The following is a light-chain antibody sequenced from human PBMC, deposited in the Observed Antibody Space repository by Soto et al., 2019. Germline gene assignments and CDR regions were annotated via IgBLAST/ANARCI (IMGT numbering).Light chain of an antibody. CDR3: HQYNSYSPFT. CDR2: KAY. CDR1: QSLSSW. V-gene: IGKV1-5*03. J-gene: IGKJ2*01. Sequence: DIQMTQSPSTLSASVGDRVTITCRASQSLSSWLAWYQQKPGKAPKLLIYKAYSLESGVPSRFSGSGSGTDFTLTISSLQPDDFATYYCHQYNSYSPFTFGQGTKLAIQ.